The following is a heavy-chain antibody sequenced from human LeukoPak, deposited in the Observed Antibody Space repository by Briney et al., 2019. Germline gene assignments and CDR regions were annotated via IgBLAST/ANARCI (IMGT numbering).Heavy chain of an antibody. CDR3: ARSKPRNILRYFDWFDY. CDR1: GFTFSSYW. V-gene: IGHV3-74*01. J-gene: IGHJ4*02. Sequence: GGSLRLSCAASGFTFSSYWMHWVRQAPGKGLVWVSRINSDGSSTSYADSVKGRFTISRDNAKNTLYLQMNSLRAEDTAVYYCARSKPRNILRYFDWFDYWGQGTLVTVSS. D-gene: IGHD3-9*01. CDR2: INSDGSST.